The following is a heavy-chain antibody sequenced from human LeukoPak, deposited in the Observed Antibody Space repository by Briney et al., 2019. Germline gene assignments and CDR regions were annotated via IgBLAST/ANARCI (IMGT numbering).Heavy chain of an antibody. J-gene: IGHJ4*02. CDR1: GFTLSTYA. Sequence: GGSLRHSCAASGFTLSTYAMSWVRQTPGKGLEWVAATSSSDAGTYHADSVGGRFTISRDNSKNTLYLQMNSLRAEDAAVYFCAKAPVTSCRGAYCYPFDSWGQGTLVTVSS. CDR2: TSSSDAGT. CDR3: AKAPVTSCRGAYCYPFDS. V-gene: IGHV3-23*01. D-gene: IGHD2-21*01.